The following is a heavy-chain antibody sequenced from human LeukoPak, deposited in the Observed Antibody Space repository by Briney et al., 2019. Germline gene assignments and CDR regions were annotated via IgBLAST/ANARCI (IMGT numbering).Heavy chain of an antibody. D-gene: IGHD4-17*01. V-gene: IGHV4-30-2*01. CDR2: IYHSGST. CDR1: GGSISSGGYS. CDR3: ARFTVTTFYFDY. J-gene: IGHJ4*02. Sequence: PSETLSLTCAVSGGSISSGGYSWSRIRQPPGKGLEWIGYIYHSGSTYYNPSLKSRVTISVDRSKNQFSLKLSSVTAADTAVYYCARFTVTTFYFDYWGQGTLVTVSS.